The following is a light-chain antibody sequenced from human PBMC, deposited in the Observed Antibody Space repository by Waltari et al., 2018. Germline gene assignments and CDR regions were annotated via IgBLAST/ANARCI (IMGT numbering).Light chain of an antibody. Sequence: DIQMTKSPSALSASVGDTVTISCRANQAISSYLAWYQQKPGKVPKPLIYHASNLEGGVPSRFSGSGSGTDFTLTISGLQPEDSATYYCQQFYSVPLTFGGGTKVEI. J-gene: IGKJ4*01. V-gene: IGKV1-12*01. CDR3: QQFYSVPLT. CDR2: HAS. CDR1: QAISSY.